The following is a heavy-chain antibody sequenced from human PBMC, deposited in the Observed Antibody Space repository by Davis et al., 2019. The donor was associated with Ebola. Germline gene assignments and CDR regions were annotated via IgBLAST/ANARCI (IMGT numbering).Heavy chain of an antibody. CDR1: GYTFSGYN. CDR3: ARGGSSSRWTFNI. CDR2: INPNSGGT. Sequence: ASVKVSCKASGYTFSGYNIHWVRQAPGQGLEWMGWINPNSGGTNYAQKFQGRVTMTRDTSISTAYMELSRLRSDDTAVYYCARGGSSSRWTFNIWGQGTMVTVPS. J-gene: IGHJ3*02. V-gene: IGHV1-2*02. D-gene: IGHD6-13*01.